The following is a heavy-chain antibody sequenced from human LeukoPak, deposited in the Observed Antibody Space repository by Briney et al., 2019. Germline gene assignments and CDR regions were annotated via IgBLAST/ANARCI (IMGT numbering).Heavy chain of an antibody. CDR1: GFTFSSYA. CDR3: AKGRDSSGYLGH. D-gene: IGHD3-22*01. J-gene: IGHJ4*02. CDR2: ISGSGGST. Sequence: GGSLRLFCAASGFTFSSYAMSWVRQAPGKGLEWVSAISGSGGSTYYADSVKGRFTISRDNSKNTLYLQMNSLRAEDTAVYYCAKGRDSSGYLGHWGQGTLVTVSS. V-gene: IGHV3-23*01.